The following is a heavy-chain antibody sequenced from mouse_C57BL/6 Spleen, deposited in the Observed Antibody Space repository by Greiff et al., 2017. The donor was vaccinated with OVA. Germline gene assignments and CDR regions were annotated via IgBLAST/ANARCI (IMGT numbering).Heavy chain of an antibody. D-gene: IGHD2-4*01. CDR2: INPSSGYT. CDR3: AREREIYYDYGAFAY. J-gene: IGHJ3*01. CDR1: GYTFTSYW. Sequence: QVQLQQSGAELAKPGASVKLSCKASGYTFTSYWMHWVKQRPGPGLEWIGYINPSSGYTKYNQKFKDKATLTADKSSSTAYRELSSLTYEDSAVYYCAREREIYYDYGAFAYWGQGTLVTVSA. V-gene: IGHV1-7*01.